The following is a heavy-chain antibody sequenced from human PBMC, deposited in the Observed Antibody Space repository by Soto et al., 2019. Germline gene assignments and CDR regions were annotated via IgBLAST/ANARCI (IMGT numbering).Heavy chain of an antibody. CDR1: GYSFTDHY. J-gene: IGHJ2*01. CDR3: ARRKKIPDYWNFDL. Sequence: QVQLVQSGAEVKEPGASVKVSCKASGYSFTDHYMHWVRQAPGQGLEWMGWINPNSGGTKSAQQFQGRVTMTRDTSVSTAYMEVNRLTFDDTAVYYCARRKKIPDYWNFDLWGRGSLVTVSS. V-gene: IGHV1-2*02. CDR2: INPNSGGT. D-gene: IGHD2-2*02.